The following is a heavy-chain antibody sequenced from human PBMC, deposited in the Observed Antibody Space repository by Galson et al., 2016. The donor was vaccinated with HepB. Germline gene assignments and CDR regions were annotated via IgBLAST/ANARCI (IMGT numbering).Heavy chain of an antibody. V-gene: IGHV3-21*01. J-gene: IGHJ3*02. CDR2: ISRGSAYI. CDR1: GFTFSSYN. CDR3: ARMRYSSGWLDGLDI. Sequence: SLRLSCAASGFTFSSYNLNWVRQAPGKGLEWVSSISRGSAYIYYADSVKGRFTISRDNAKKSLYLQMNSLRAEDTAVYYCARMRYSSGWLDGLDIWGQGTMVTVSS. D-gene: IGHD6-19*01.